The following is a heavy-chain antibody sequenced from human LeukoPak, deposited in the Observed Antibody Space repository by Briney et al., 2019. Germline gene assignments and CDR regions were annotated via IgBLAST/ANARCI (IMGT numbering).Heavy chain of an antibody. V-gene: IGHV3-30-3*01. CDR3: ARVTTIFGVVPDY. Sequence: PGNSLRLSCAAFTFSTSAMHWVRQAPGKGLEWVAVTSSDENVKMYADSVKGRFTISRDNSKNTLYLQMNSLRAEDTAVYYCARVTTIFGVVPDYWGQGTLVTVSS. D-gene: IGHD3-3*01. CDR1: TFSTSA. CDR2: TSSDENVK. J-gene: IGHJ4*02.